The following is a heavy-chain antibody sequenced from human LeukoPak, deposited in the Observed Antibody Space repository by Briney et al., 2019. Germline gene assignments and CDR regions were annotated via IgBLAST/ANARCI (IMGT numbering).Heavy chain of an antibody. CDR2: IYHSGSP. Sequence: PSETLSLTCAVSGYSISNGYYWAWIRQPPGKGLEWIGSIYHSGSPYYKPSLKSRVTISVDTSKNQFSLNVNSVTATDTAVYYCARHGGHSGFDPYDFWGQGTLVTVSS. CDR1: GYSISNGYY. D-gene: IGHD5-12*01. V-gene: IGHV4-38-2*01. CDR3: ARHGGHSGFDPYDF. J-gene: IGHJ4*02.